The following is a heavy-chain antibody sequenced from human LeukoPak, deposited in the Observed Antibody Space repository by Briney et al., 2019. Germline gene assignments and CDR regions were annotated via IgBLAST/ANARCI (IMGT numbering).Heavy chain of an antibody. V-gene: IGHV3-74*01. J-gene: IGHJ5*02. D-gene: IGHD3/OR15-3a*01. CDR2: INGGGSTT. Sequence: GGSLRLSCEASGFTFGTYWMHWVRQSPGKGLVWVSRINGGGSTTTYADSVKGRFSISRDNANNTLYLQMNSLRAEDTAVYYCVRVGMRSDFWTGYDSWGQGTLVTVSP. CDR1: GFTFGTYW. CDR3: VRVGMRSDFWTGYDS.